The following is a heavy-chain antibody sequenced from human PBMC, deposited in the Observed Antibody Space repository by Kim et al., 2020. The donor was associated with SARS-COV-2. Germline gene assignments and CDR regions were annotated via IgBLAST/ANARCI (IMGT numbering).Heavy chain of an antibody. Sequence: VKCRFTISRDNSKNTLYLQMNSLRAEDTAVYYCAKRDVRDIVVVPGGFDYWGQGTLVTVSS. V-gene: IGHV3-23*01. CDR3: AKRDVRDIVVVPGGFDY. J-gene: IGHJ4*02. D-gene: IGHD2-2*01.